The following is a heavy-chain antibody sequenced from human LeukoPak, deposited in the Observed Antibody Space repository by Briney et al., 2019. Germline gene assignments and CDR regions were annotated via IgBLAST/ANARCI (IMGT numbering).Heavy chain of an antibody. CDR2: IYPGDSDT. V-gene: IGHV5-51*01. CDR1: GYSFTSYW. D-gene: IGHD3-9*01. J-gene: IGHJ4*02. CDR3: ARGRDILTGYYTYYFDY. Sequence: GESLKISCKGSGYSFTSYWIGWVRQMPGKGLEWMGIIYPGDSDTRYSPSFQGPVTIPANKSISTAYLQWSSLKASDTAMYYCARGRDILTGYYTYYFDYWGQGTLVTVSS.